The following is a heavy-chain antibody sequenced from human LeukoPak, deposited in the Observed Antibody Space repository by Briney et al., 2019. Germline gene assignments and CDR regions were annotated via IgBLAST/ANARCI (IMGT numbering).Heavy chain of an antibody. CDR2: IYYTGST. J-gene: IGHJ4*02. D-gene: IGHD1-26*01. CDR3: ARRVVGATRTRGSFDY. CDR1: GGSISSSSYY. V-gene: IGHV4-39*01. Sequence: SETLSLTCTVSGGSISSSSYYWGWIRQPPGKGLVWIGTIYYTGSTYYNPSLKSQVTISVDSSKNQFSLKLTSVTAADTAVYYCARRVVGATRTRGSFDYWGQGILVTVSS.